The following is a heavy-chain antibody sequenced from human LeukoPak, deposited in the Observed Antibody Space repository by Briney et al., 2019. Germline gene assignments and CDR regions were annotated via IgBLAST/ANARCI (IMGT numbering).Heavy chain of an antibody. CDR1: GSTFDDYA. D-gene: IGHD3-22*01. Sequence: GGSLRLSCAASGSTFDDYAMHWVRQAPGKCLEWVSLISGDGGSTYYADSVKGRFTISRDNSKNSLYLQMNSLRTEDTALYYCASGPSYYDSSGYYLVSPFDYWGQGTLVTVSS. J-gene: IGHJ4*02. CDR3: ASGPSYYDSSGYYLVSPFDY. CDR2: ISGDGGST. V-gene: IGHV3-43*02.